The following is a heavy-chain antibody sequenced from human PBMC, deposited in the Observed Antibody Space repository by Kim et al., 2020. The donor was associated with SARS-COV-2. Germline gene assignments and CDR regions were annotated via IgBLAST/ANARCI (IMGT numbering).Heavy chain of an antibody. J-gene: IGHJ4*02. D-gene: IGHD2-2*01. CDR1: GFTFSSYG. Sequence: GGSLRLSCAASGFTFSSYGMHWVRQAPGKGLEWVAVIWYDGSNKYYADSVKGRFTISRDNSKNTLYLQMNSLRAEDAAVYYCARGFWADCSSTSCSGPLFDYWGQGTLVTVSS. V-gene: IGHV3-33*01. CDR2: IWYDGSNK. CDR3: ARGFWADCSSTSCSGPLFDY.